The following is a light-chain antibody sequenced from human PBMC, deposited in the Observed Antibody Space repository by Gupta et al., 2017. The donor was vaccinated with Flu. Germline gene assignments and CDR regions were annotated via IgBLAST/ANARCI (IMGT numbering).Light chain of an antibody. CDR3: SSYAGSSTFWI. CDR2: EVT. Sequence: QSALTQPRSVSGSPGQSLTISCTGSSSDVGGYNSVSWYQQYPGKAPNLLIYEVTKRPSGGPDRFSGSRSGNTASLTISGLQADDEADYYCSSYAGSSTFWIFGGGTQVTVL. V-gene: IGLV2-11*01. CDR1: SSDVGGYNS. J-gene: IGLJ2*01.